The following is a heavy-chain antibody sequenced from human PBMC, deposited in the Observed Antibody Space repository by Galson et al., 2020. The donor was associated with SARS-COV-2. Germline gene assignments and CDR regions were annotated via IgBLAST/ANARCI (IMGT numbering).Heavy chain of an antibody. CDR2: ISAYNGNT. CDR1: GYTFTSYG. CDR3: ARALYDYVWGSYRYSWDRGYYFDY. J-gene: IGHJ4*02. V-gene: IGHV1-18*01. D-gene: IGHD3-16*02. Sequence: ASVKVSCKASGYTFTSYGISWVRQAPGQGLEWMGWISAYNGNTNYAQKLQGRVTMTTDTSTSTAYMELRSLRSDDTAVYYCARALYDYVWGSYRYSWDRGYYFDYWGQGTLVTVSS.